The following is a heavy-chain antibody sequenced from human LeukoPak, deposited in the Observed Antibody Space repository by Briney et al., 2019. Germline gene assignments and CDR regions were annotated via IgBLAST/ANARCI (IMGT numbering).Heavy chain of an antibody. Sequence: GGSLRLSCAASGVTFSSYAMSWVRQAPGKGLERVSAISGSGGSTYYADSVKGRFTISRDNSKNTLYLQMNSLRAEDTAVYYCAKDRHWGYYDFWSGYYFGGGLDYWGQGTLVTVSS. CDR1: GVTFSSYA. CDR3: AKDRHWGYYDFWSGYYFGGGLDY. V-gene: IGHV3-23*01. CDR2: ISGSGGST. J-gene: IGHJ4*02. D-gene: IGHD3-3*01.